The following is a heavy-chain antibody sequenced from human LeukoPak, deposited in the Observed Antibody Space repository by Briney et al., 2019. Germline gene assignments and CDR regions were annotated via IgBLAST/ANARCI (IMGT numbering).Heavy chain of an antibody. CDR1: GGSISSRSYY. D-gene: IGHD2-8*01. CDR3: ARRACTNGVCYTEDY. CDR2: IYYSGST. J-gene: IGHJ4*02. Sequence: SETLSLTCTVSGGSISSRSYYWGWIRQPPGKGLEWIGSIYYSGSTYYNPSLKSRVTISVDTSKNQFSLKLSSVTAADTAVYYCARRACTNGVCYTEDYWGQGTLVTVSS. V-gene: IGHV4-39*01.